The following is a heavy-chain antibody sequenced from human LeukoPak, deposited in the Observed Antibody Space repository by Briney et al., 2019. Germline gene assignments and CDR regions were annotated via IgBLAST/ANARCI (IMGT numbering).Heavy chain of an antibody. CDR3: AREKFGGYFDY. V-gene: IGHV1-46*01. Sequence: GASVKVSCKASGYIXTNYFIHGVRQAPGQGLEWITIISPSDGNRVYGPKFQGRVTVTSDTSTSTVYMELSSLRSEATAVYYCAREKFGGYFDYWGQGTLVTVSS. CDR2: ISPSDGNR. J-gene: IGHJ4*02. D-gene: IGHD2-15*01. CDR1: GYIXTNYF.